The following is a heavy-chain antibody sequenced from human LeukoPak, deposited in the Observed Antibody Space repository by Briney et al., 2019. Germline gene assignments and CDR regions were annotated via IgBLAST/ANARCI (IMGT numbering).Heavy chain of an antibody. CDR1: GFTFYDYA. CDR2: ISWNSGSI. V-gene: IGHV3-9*01. J-gene: IGHJ6*03. Sequence: GGSLRLSCAASGFTFYDYAMHWVRQAPGKGREWVSGISWNSGSIAYAASVKGRFTISRDNAKDSLYLQMNSLRPEDTALYYCAKDNGPLWFGDDFYYYYMDVWGKGTTVTISS. CDR3: AKDNGPLWFGDDFYYYYMDV. D-gene: IGHD3-10*01.